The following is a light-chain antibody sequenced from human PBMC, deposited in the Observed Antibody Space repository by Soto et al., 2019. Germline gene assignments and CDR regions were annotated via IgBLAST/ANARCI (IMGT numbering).Light chain of an antibody. J-gene: IGLJ1*01. CDR2: GNN. V-gene: IGLV1-40*01. CDR1: SSNIGAGYD. Sequence: QSVLTQPPSVSGAPGQRVTISCTGSSSNIGAGYDVHWYQQRPGTAPKLLIFGNNNRPSGVPDRFSGSKSGTSASLAITGLPAEDEGDYYCQSYDSTLSARYVFGSGTKLTVL. CDR3: QSYDSTLSARYV.